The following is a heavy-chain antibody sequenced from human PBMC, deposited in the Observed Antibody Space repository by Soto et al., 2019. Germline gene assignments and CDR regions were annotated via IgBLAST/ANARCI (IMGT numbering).Heavy chain of an antibody. CDR3: ARDDIVVVPAAITEGCYYYYYGMDV. V-gene: IGHV1-69*06. J-gene: IGHJ6*02. D-gene: IGHD2-2*01. CDR1: GGTFSSYA. Sequence: QVQLVQSGAEVKKPGSSVKVSCKASGGTFSSYAISWVRQAPGQGLEWMGGIIPIFGTANYAQKLQGRVTITADKSTSTAYMEVSSLRSEDTAVYYCARDDIVVVPAAITEGCYYYYYGMDVWGQGTTVTVSS. CDR2: IIPIFGTA.